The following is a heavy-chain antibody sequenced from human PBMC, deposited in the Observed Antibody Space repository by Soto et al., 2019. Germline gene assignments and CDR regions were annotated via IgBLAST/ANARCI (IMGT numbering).Heavy chain of an antibody. D-gene: IGHD3-3*01. CDR1: GGSFSCYY. Sequence: PSETLSLTCSVYGGSFSCYYWSWIRQPPGKGLELIGEINHSGSTNYNPSLKSRVTISVDTSKNQFSLKLSSVTAADTAVYYCAKGSNFWSGYRSRWFDPWGQGTLDTVSS. V-gene: IGHV4-34*01. CDR3: AKGSNFWSGYRSRWFDP. CDR2: INHSGST. J-gene: IGHJ5*02.